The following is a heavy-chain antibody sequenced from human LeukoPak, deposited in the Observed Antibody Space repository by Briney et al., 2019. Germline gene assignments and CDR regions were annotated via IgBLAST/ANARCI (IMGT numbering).Heavy chain of an antibody. CDR3: ARGTRGGDYFDY. CDR2: ISYDGSNK. Sequence: GGSLRLSCQASGFTFSNFDMNWVRQAPGKGLEWEAVISYDGSNKYYADSVKGGFTISRDNSKSTLYLQMNSLRAEDTAVYYCARGTRGGDYFDYWGQGTLVTVSS. V-gene: IGHV3-30*03. CDR1: GFTFSNFD. J-gene: IGHJ4*02. D-gene: IGHD2-2*01.